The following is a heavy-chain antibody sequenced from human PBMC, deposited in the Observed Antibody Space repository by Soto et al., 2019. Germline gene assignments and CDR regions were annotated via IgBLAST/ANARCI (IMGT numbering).Heavy chain of an antibody. CDR2: IYPGDSDT. CDR1: GYSFNIYW. J-gene: IGHJ4*02. CDR3: ARAVVKTAAPDY. D-gene: IGHD2-21*01. V-gene: IGHV5-51*01. Sequence: PGESLKISCKGSGYSFNIYWIGWVRHMPGKGLEWMGIIYPGDSDTRYSPSFQGQVTISADKSINTAYLQWSSLKAADTAVYYCARAVVKTAAPDYWGQGTLVTVSS.